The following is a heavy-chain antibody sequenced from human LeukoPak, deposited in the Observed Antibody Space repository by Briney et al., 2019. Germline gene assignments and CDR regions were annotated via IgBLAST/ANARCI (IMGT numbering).Heavy chain of an antibody. CDR2: IYSTGST. CDR3: ARVTTGGYYNC. CDR1: GDSISSGNYY. V-gene: IGHV4-61*02. J-gene: IGHJ4*02. Sequence: SQTLSLTCSVSGDSISSGNYYWTWIRQPAGKGLEWIGRIYSTGSTNYNPSLKSRVTISVDTSKNQFSLRSSSVTAADTAVYYCARVTTGGYYNCWGQGTLVTVS. D-gene: IGHD3-22*01.